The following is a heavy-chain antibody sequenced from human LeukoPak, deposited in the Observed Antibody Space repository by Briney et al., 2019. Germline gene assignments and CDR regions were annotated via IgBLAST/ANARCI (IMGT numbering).Heavy chain of an antibody. J-gene: IGHJ4*02. Sequence: GGSLRLSCAASGFTFSSYSMNWVRQAPGKGLEWVSSITSSSDHIYYADSVKGRFTISRDNAKNSLYLQMNSLRVEDTALYYCASCGFYCRTTNCPPDWGQGTLVTVSS. CDR2: ITSSSDHI. CDR3: ASCGFYCRTTNCPPD. V-gene: IGHV3-21*01. D-gene: IGHD2-2*01. CDR1: GFTFSSYS.